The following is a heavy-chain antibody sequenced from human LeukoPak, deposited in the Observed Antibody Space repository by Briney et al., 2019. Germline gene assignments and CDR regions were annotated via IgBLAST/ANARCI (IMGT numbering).Heavy chain of an antibody. CDR2: IYYSGST. V-gene: IGHV4-30-4*08. CDR1: GGSISSSSYY. J-gene: IGHJ5*02. Sequence: SETLSLTCTVSGGSISSSSYYWGWIRQPPGKGLEWIGYIYYSGSTYYNPSLKSRVTISVDTSKNQFSLKLSSVTAADTAVYYCARGNYDILTGYHNWFDPWGQGTLVTVSS. D-gene: IGHD3-9*01. CDR3: ARGNYDILTGYHNWFDP.